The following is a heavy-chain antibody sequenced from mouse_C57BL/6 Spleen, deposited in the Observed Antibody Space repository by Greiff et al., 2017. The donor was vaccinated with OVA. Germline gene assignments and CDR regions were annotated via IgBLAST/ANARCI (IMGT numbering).Heavy chain of an antibody. J-gene: IGHJ3*01. Sequence: EVKLQESGGGLVKPGGSLKLSCAASGFTFSDYGMHWVRQAPEKGLEWVAYISSGNSTIYYADTVKGRFTISRDNARNTLFLQMTSLRSEDTAMYYCARPIYDYDRGFAYWGQGTLVTVSA. V-gene: IGHV5-17*01. D-gene: IGHD2-4*01. CDR3: ARPIYDYDRGFAY. CDR2: ISSGNSTI. CDR1: GFTFSDYG.